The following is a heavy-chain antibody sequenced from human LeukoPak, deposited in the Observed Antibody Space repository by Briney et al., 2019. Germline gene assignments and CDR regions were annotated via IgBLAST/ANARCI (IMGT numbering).Heavy chain of an antibody. D-gene: IGHD2-15*01. CDR2: ISSSSSYI. CDR3: ARDPSCSGGSCYHHDAFDI. J-gene: IGHJ3*02. Sequence: GGSLRLSCAASGFTFSSYSMNWVRQAPGKGLEWVSSISSSSSYIYYADSVKGRFTISRDNAKNSLYLQMNSLRAEDTAVYYCARDPSCSGGSCYHHDAFDIWGQGTMVTVSS. V-gene: IGHV3-21*01. CDR1: GFTFSSYS.